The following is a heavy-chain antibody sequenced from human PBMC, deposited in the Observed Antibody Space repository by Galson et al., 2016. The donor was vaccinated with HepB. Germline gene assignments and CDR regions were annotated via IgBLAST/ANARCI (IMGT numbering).Heavy chain of an antibody. J-gene: IGHJ3*02. D-gene: IGHD1-26*01. Sequence: SLRLSCAASGFTLSSHSMNWVRQAPGKGLEWVSSSSGSGYFIFYADSVKGRFTISRDNAKNSLYLQMNSLRAEDTAVYYCARDRIVGAKVYSDAFDIWGQGTMVTVSS. V-gene: IGHV3-21*01. CDR3: ARDRIVGAKVYSDAFDI. CDR2: SSGSGYFI. CDR1: GFTLSSHS.